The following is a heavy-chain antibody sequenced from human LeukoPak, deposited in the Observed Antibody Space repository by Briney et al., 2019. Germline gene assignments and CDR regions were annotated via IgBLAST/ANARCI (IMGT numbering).Heavy chain of an antibody. CDR2: INPNSGGT. CDR1: GYTFTGYY. J-gene: IGHJ4*02. D-gene: IGHD6-13*01. CDR3: ARGGLGSQAGNFDY. V-gene: IGHV1-2*04. Sequence: ASVKVPCKASGYTFTGYYMHWVRQAPGQGLEWMGWINPNSGGTNYAQKFQGWVTMTRDTSISTAYMELSRLRSDDTAVYYCARGGLGSQAGNFDYWGQGTLVTVSS.